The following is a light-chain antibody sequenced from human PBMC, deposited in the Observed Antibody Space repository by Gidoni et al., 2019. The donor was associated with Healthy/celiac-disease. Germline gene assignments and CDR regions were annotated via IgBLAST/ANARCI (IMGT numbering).Light chain of an antibody. CDR1: QSVSSSY. CDR3: QKYGSSPTT. CDR2: GAS. J-gene: IGKJ1*01. V-gene: IGKV3-20*01. Sequence: IVFTQSPGTLSLSPGERATLSFRASQSVSSSYLAWYQQKPGQAPKLLIYGASSRATGIPDRFSGSGSGTDFTLTISRLEPEDFAVYYCQKYGSSPTTFGQGTKVEIK.